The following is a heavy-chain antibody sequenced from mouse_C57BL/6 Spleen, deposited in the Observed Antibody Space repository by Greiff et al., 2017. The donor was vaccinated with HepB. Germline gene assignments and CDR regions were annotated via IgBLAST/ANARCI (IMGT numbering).Heavy chain of an antibody. D-gene: IGHD1-1*01. CDR3: ARSGNYGSSPPFAY. CDR2: IYPGDGDT. Sequence: VQLQQSGPELVKPGASVKISCKASGYAFSSSWMNWVKQRPGKGLEWIGRIYPGDGDTNYNGKFKGKATLTADKSSSTAYMQLSSLTSEDSAVYFCARSGNYGSSPPFAYWGQGTLVTVSA. CDR1: GYAFSSSW. V-gene: IGHV1-82*01. J-gene: IGHJ3*01.